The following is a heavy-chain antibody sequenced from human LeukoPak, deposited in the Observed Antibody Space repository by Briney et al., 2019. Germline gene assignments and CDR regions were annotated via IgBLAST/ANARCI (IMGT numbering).Heavy chain of an antibody. CDR1: GFTFSSYW. CDR3: ARVSWNDGNFHY. Sequence: HAGGSLRLSCAASGFTFSSYWMSWVRQAPGKGLVWVSRISSDGTTTNYADSVKGRFTISRDNAKNTLYLQMSNVRVEDTAVYYCARVSWNDGNFHYWGQGTLVTVSS. J-gene: IGHJ4*02. V-gene: IGHV3-74*01. D-gene: IGHD1-1*01. CDR2: ISSDGTTT.